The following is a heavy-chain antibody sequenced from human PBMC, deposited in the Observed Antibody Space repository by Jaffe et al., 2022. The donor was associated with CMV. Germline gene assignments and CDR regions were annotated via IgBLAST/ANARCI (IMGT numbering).Heavy chain of an antibody. V-gene: IGHV4-59*01. D-gene: IGHD2-15*01. J-gene: IGHJ4*02. CDR2: IYYSGST. CDR3: ARSGYCSGGSCYLYYFDY. Sequence: QVQLQESGPGLVKPSETLSLTCTVSGGSISSYYWSWIRQPPGKGLEWIGYIYYSGSTNYNPSLKSRVTISVDTSKNQFSLKLSSVTAADTAVYYCARSGYCSGGSCYLYYFDYWGQGTLVTVSS. CDR1: GGSISSYY.